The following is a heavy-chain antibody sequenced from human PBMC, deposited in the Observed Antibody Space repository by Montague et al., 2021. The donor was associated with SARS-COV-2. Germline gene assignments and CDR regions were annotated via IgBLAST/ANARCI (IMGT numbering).Heavy chain of an antibody. D-gene: IGHD6-6*01. CDR2: ISSSTNII. Sequence: SLRLSCAASGSTFSSYSVNWVRQAPGKGLEWISYISSSTNIIYYADSVKGRFTISRDNARNSLYLQMNSLRVDDTAVYYCAKDLVLRAARPDALDVWGQGTVVTVSS. CDR3: AKDLVLRAARPDALDV. J-gene: IGHJ3*01. V-gene: IGHV3-48*04. CDR1: GSTFSSYS.